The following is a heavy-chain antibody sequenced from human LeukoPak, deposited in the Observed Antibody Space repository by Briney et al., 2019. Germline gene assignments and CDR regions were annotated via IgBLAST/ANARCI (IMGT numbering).Heavy chain of an antibody. CDR1: GFTFTSSA. J-gene: IGHJ4*02. CDR3: AARPDYYDSSGYSYYFDY. V-gene: IGHV1-58*01. CDR2: IVVGSGNT. Sequence: TSVKVSCKASGFTFTSSAVQWVRQARGQRLEWIGWIVVGSGNTNYAQKFQERVTITRDMSTSTAYMELSSLRSEDTAVYYCAARPDYYDSSGYSYYFDYWGQGTLVTVSS. D-gene: IGHD3-22*01.